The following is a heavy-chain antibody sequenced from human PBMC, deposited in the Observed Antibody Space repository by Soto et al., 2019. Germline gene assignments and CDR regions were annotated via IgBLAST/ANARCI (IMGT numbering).Heavy chain of an antibody. V-gene: IGHV3-9*01. CDR1: GFTFDDYA. J-gene: IGHJ3*02. CDR3: AKDGAAGGQQLTAFDT. CDR2: ISWNSGSI. D-gene: IGHD6-13*01. Sequence: EVQLVESGGGLVQPGRSLRLSCAASGFTFDDYAMHWVRQAPGKGLEWVSGISWNSGSIGYADSVKGRFTISRDNAKNSLYLQMSSLRAEDTSLYYCAKDGAAGGQQLTAFDTWGQGAMVTASS.